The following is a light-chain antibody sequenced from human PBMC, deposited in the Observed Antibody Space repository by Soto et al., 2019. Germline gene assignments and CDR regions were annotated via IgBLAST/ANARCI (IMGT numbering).Light chain of an antibody. V-gene: IGKV3-11*01. CDR3: QQRSDWLA. J-gene: IGKJ4*01. Sequence: ETVLTQSPATLSLSPGERATLSCRASRSISTYLAWYQQKPGQAPRLLIYEASNRATGIPARFSGSGSGTDFTLTISSLEPEDFAIYYCQQRSDWLAFGGGTKVDIK. CDR1: RSISTY. CDR2: EAS.